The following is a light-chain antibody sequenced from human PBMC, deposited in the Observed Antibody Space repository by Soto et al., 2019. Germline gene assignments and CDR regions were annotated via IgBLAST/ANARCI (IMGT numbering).Light chain of an antibody. CDR3: QQYDKSLYT. Sequence: ENVVTQSPGTLSLSPGERATLSCRASQSIASTFLAWYQQKPGQAPRLLIYAASSRATGIPDRFSGSGSGTDFTLTISRLEPEDFAVYYCQQYDKSLYTFGQGTKLEIK. J-gene: IGKJ2*01. CDR1: QSIASTF. CDR2: AAS. V-gene: IGKV3-20*01.